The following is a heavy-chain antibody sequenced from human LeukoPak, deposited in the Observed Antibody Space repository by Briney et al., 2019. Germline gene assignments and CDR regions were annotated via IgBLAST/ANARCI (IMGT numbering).Heavy chain of an antibody. J-gene: IGHJ3*02. CDR1: GFTFDDYA. CDR3: AKDNNGDYGDAFDI. V-gene: IGHV3-9*01. CDR2: ISWNSGSI. D-gene: IGHD4-17*01. Sequence: GGSLRLSCAASGFTFDDYAMHWVRQAPGKGLEWVSGISWNSGSIGHADSVKGRFTISRDNAKNSLYLQMNSLRAEDTALYYCAKDNNGDYGDAFDIWGQGTMVTVSS.